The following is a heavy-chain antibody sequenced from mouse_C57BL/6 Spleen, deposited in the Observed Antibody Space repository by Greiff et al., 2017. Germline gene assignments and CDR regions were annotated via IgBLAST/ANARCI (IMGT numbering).Heavy chain of an antibody. CDR2: IWSGGST. CDR1: GFSLTSYG. D-gene: IGHD3-3*01. Sequence: VQLVESGPGLVQPSQSLSITCTVSGFSLTSYGVHWVRQSPGKGLEWLGVIWSGGSTDYNAAFISRLSISKDNSKSQVFFKMNSLQAADTAIYYCARKGHYYAMDYWGQGTSVTVSS. CDR3: ARKGHYYAMDY. J-gene: IGHJ4*01. V-gene: IGHV2-2*01.